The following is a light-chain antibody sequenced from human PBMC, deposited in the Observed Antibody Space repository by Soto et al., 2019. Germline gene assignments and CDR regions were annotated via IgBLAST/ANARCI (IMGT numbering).Light chain of an antibody. CDR2: RAS. V-gene: IGKV3-20*01. CDR3: QQYVNSPLT. J-gene: IGKJ4*01. CDR1: QSVSSTY. Sequence: EIVLTQSPGTLSLSPGERATLSCRASQSVSSTYLAWYQQKPGQAPRLLIYRASSRATGIPDRFSGSGSGTEFTLTISRLEPEDFAVYYCQQYVNSPLTFGGGTKAEIK.